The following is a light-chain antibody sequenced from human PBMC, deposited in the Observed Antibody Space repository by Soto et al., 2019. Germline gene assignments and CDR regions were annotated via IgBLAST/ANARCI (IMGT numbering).Light chain of an antibody. CDR3: QQYGSSPPWT. V-gene: IGKV3-20*01. CDR1: QSVSSIY. J-gene: IGKJ1*01. CDR2: AAS. Sequence: EIVLTQSPGVLSLSPGERATLSCRASQSVSSIYLAWYQQKPGQAPRLLIYAASSRATGIPDRFSGSGSETDFTLTISRLEPEDFAVYYCQQYGSSPPWTFGQGTKVEIK.